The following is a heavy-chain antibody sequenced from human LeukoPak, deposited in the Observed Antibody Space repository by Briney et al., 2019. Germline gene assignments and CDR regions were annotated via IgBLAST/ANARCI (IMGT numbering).Heavy chain of an antibody. V-gene: IGHV3-21*01. Sequence: GGSLRLSCAASGFTFSSYSMAWVRQAPGKGLEWVSSISSSSSYIFYADSVKGRFAISRDNAKNSMYLQMNSLRAEDTAVYYCAKVLEQLVPDYWGQGTLVTVSS. CDR2: ISSSSSYI. CDR3: AKVLEQLVPDY. D-gene: IGHD6-6*01. CDR1: GFTFSSYS. J-gene: IGHJ4*02.